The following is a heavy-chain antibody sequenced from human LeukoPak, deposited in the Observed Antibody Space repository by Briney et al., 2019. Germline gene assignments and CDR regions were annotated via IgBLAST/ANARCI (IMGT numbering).Heavy chain of an antibody. Sequence: GGSLRLSXAASGFTFSSYGMHWVRQAPGKGLEWVAFIRYDGSNKYYADSVKGRFTISRDNSKNTLYLQMNSLRAEDTAVYYCAKDSTRIFVVVPAFDYWGQGTLVTVSS. CDR2: IRYDGSNK. CDR3: AKDSTRIFVVVPAFDY. J-gene: IGHJ4*02. V-gene: IGHV3-30*02. D-gene: IGHD2-2*01. CDR1: GFTFSSYG.